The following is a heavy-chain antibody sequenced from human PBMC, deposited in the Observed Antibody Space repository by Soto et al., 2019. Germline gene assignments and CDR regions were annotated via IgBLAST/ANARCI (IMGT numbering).Heavy chain of an antibody. CDR2: IIPIFGTA. J-gene: IGHJ4*02. Sequence: SVKVSCKASGGTFSSYXISWVRQAPGQGLEWMGGIIPIFGTANYAQKFQGRVTITADESTSTAYMELSSLRSEDTAVYYCASGYCSGGSCYFDYWGQGTLVTGS. V-gene: IGHV1-69*13. CDR1: GGTFSSYX. D-gene: IGHD2-15*01. CDR3: ASGYCSGGSCYFDY.